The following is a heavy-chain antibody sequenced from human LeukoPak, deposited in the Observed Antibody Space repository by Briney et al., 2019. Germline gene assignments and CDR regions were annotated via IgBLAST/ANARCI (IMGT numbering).Heavy chain of an antibody. CDR3: ARALYQPRDANYYYYMDV. V-gene: IGHV3-7*01. D-gene: IGHD2-2*01. CDR2: IRQDESEK. J-gene: IGHJ6*03. Sequence: GGSLRLSCTVSGFRFSSYWMTWVRQAPGKGLEWVANIRQDESEKYYADSVKGRFTISRDNAKNSLYLQMNSLRAEDTAVYCCARALYQPRDANYYYYMDVWGKGTTVTVSS. CDR1: GFRFSSYW.